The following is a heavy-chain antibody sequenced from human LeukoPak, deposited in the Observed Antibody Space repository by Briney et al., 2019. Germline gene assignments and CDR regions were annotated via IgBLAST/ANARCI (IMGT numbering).Heavy chain of an antibody. D-gene: IGHD4-23*01. CDR3: ARDRALRAVVGSFDY. CDR1: GYTFTGYY. CDR2: INPSGGST. V-gene: IGHV1-46*01. Sequence: ASVKVSCKASGYTFTGYYMHWVRQAPGQGLEWMGIINPSGGSTSYAQKFQGRVTMTRDTSTSTVYMELSSLTSEDTAVYYCARDRALRAVVGSFDYWGQGTLVTVSS. J-gene: IGHJ4*02.